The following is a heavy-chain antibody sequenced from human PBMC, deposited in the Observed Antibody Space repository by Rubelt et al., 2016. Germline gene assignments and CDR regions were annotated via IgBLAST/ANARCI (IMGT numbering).Heavy chain of an antibody. V-gene: IGHV3-48*01. CDR3: ARHLRSGSGYYSPFVY. CDR2: ISSSSTTI. J-gene: IGHJ4*02. Sequence: GKGLEWISYISSSSTTIYYADSVRGRFTISRDNSKNTLYLQMNSLRVEDTAVYYCARHLRSGSGYYSPFVYWGQGTLVTVSS. D-gene: IGHD3-22*01.